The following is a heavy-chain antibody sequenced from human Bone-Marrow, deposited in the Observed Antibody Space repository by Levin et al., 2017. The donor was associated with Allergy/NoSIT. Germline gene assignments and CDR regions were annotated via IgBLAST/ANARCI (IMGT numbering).Heavy chain of an antibody. CDR1: EYSFTNYW. J-gene: IGHJ6*02. V-gene: IGHV5-51*01. CDR3: ARHVGLGVVSPYLDR. CDR2: INPGDSRI. Sequence: AGGSLRLSCKGSEYSFTNYWIGWVRQMPGKGLEWMGIINPGDSRIKYSPSFQGLVTISVEKSISTAYLRWSSLKASDTAIYYCARHVGLGVVSPYLDRWGQGTTVTVSS. D-gene: IGHD3-3*01.